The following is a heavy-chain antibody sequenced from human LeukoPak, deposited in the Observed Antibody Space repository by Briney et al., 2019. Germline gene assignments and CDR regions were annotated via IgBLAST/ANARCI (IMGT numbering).Heavy chain of an antibody. CDR1: GFTFSSYG. D-gene: IGHD5-18*01. CDR3: AKNPHTAHEAQSMYFDY. Sequence: GGSLRLSCAASGFTFSSYGMHWVRQAPGKGLEWVAVISYDGSNKYYADSVKGRFTISRDNSKNTLYLQMNSLRAEDTAVYYCAKNPHTAHEAQSMYFDYWGQGTLVTVSS. J-gene: IGHJ4*02. CDR2: ISYDGSNK. V-gene: IGHV3-30*18.